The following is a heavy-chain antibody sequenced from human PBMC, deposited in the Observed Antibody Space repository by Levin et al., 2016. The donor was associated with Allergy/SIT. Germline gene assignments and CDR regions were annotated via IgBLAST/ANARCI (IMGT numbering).Heavy chain of an antibody. Sequence: PGKGLEWIGYIYYSGSTNYNPSLKSRVTISVDTSKNQFSLKLSSVTAADTAVYYCARHDYGADFDYWGQGTLVTVSS. D-gene: IGHD4-17*01. V-gene: IGHV4-59*08. J-gene: IGHJ4*02. CDR2: IYYSGST. CDR3: ARHDYGADFDY.